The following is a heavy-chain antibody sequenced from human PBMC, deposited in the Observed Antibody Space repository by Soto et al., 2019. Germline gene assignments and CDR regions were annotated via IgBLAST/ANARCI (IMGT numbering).Heavy chain of an antibody. CDR1: GFTFSSYA. D-gene: IGHD3-10*01. V-gene: IGHV3-23*01. Sequence: EVQLLESGGGLVQPGRSLRLSCAASGFTFSSYAMSWVRQAPGKGLEWVSAISGSGGSTYYADSVKGRFTISRDNSKNTLYLQMNSLRAEDTAVYYCALKVVWFGELLNWGQGTLVTVSS. J-gene: IGHJ4*02. CDR2: ISGSGGST. CDR3: ALKVVWFGELLN.